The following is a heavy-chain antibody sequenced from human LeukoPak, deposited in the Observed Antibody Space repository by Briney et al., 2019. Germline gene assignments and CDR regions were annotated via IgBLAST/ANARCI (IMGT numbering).Heavy chain of an antibody. CDR3: ARDRLTPQVVYDAFDI. V-gene: IGHV4-30-2*01. CDR2: IYHSGST. CDR1: GGSISSGGYY. J-gene: IGHJ3*02. Sequence: SETLSLTCTVSGGSISSGGYYWSWIRQPPGKGLEWIGYIYHSGSTYYNPSLKSRVTISVDRSKNQFSLKLSSVTAADTAVYYCARDRLTPQVVYDAFDIWGQGTMVTVSS. D-gene: IGHD1-14*01.